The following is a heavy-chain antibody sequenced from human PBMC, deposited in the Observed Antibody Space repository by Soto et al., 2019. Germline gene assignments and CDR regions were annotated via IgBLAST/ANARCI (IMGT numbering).Heavy chain of an antibody. CDR1: GVSINAYY. V-gene: IGHV4-59*12. J-gene: IGHJ4*02. CDR3: ARGGLIRGVLYY. D-gene: IGHD3-10*01. CDR2: IYYSGST. Sequence: SETLSLTCTVSGVSINAYYWSWIRQPPGKGLEWIGYIYYSGSTNYNPSLKSRVTISEDTSKKQFSLELRFVTAADTAVYYCARGGLIRGVLYYWGQGTLVTVSS.